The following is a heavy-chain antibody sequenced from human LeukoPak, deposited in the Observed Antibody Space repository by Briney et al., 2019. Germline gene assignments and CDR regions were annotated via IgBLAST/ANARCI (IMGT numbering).Heavy chain of an antibody. CDR2: INPSGGST. Sequence: ASVKVSCKASGYTFTSYYMHWVRQAPGQGLEWMGIINPSGGSTSYAQKFQGRVTMTRDMSTSTVYMELSSLRSEDTAVYYCARDSSGALRYYYYYMDVWGQGTTVTVSS. V-gene: IGHV1-46*01. CDR1: GYTFTSYY. J-gene: IGHJ6*03. CDR3: ARDSSGALRYYYYYMDV. D-gene: IGHD6-19*01.